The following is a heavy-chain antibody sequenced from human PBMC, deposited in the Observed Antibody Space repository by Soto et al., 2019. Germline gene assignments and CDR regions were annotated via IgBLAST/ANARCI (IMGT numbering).Heavy chain of an antibody. CDR2: IGGSGSSA. CDR1: GFTFKNFA. J-gene: IGHJ5*02. Sequence: EVQLLESGGGLVQPGGSLGLSGAAFGFTFKNFAVSWFRQAPGKGLGWVSAIGGSGSSANYADSVKGRFTVSRDASKSTLDLQMSGLRVEDTALYYCAKDAVAYNGEWDWFDLWGQGTLVTVSS. D-gene: IGHD3-10*01. CDR3: AKDAVAYNGEWDWFDL. V-gene: IGHV3-23*01.